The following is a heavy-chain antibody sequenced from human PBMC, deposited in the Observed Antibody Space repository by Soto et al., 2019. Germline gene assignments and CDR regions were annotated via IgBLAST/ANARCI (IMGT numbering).Heavy chain of an antibody. V-gene: IGHV4-61*01. D-gene: IGHD3-10*01. Sequence: KTSETLFLTCTVSGGSVSSGSYYWSWIRQPPGKGLEWIGYIYYSGSTNYNPSLKSRVTISVDTSKNQFSLKLSSVTAADTAVYYCARAAETKGSYYNRESSWFDPWGQGTLVTVSS. CDR1: GGSVSSGSYY. CDR3: ARAAETKGSYYNRESSWFDP. CDR2: IYYSGST. J-gene: IGHJ5*02.